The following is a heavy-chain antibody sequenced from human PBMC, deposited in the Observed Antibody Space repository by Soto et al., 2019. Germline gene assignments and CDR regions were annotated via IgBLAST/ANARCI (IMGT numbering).Heavy chain of an antibody. J-gene: IGHJ4*02. CDR1: GGTFSNYA. CDR3: ASRPRYNYGYIRYEY. D-gene: IGHD5-18*01. Sequence: ASLQVSCKASGGTFSNYAISWVRQARGQGLEWMGEIIPIFGTAKNAQKFKGRVTITADESTSTANMELSSLRSEDTAMYYCASRPRYNYGYIRYEYWGQGTLVTVSS. CDR2: IIPIFGTA. V-gene: IGHV1-69*13.